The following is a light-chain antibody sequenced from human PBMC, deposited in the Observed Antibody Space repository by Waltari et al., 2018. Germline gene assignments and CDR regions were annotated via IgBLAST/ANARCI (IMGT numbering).Light chain of an antibody. V-gene: IGLV3-27*01. Sequence: SYDLPQPSSVSVSPGQTARLTCSGDIFAKKSGRWFQQKTGQAPVQVIYKDNERPSGIPERFSGSSSGTTVTLTISGAHVDDEADYYCYSAADNAVGVFGGGTKLTV. J-gene: IGLJ3*02. CDR1: IFAKKS. CDR2: KDN. CDR3: YSAADNAVGV.